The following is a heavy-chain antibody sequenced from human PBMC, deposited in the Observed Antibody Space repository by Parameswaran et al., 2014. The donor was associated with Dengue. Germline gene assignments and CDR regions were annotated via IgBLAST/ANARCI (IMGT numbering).Heavy chain of an antibody. CDR2: IYSGGST. Sequence: ESLKISCAASGFTVSSNYMSWVRQAPGKGLEWVSVIYSGGSTYYADSVKGRFTISRDNSKNTLYLQMNSLRAEDTAVYYCAREWFGELLSEPYFDYWGQGTLVTVSS. CDR3: AREWFGELLSEPYFDY. V-gene: IGHV3-53*01. J-gene: IGHJ4*02. D-gene: IGHD3-10*01. CDR1: GFTVSSNY.